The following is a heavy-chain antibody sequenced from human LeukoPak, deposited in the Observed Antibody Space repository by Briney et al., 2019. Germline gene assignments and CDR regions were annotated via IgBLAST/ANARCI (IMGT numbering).Heavy chain of an antibody. V-gene: IGHV3-9*03. J-gene: IGHJ4*02. D-gene: IGHD5-18*01. CDR2: ISWNSGSI. CDR1: GFTFDDYA. CDR3: AKDMANLRGYSYGRYYFDY. Sequence: PGGSLRLSCAASGFTFDDYAMHWVRQAPGKGLEWVSGISWNSGSIGYADSVKGRFTISRDNAKNSLYLQMNSLRAEDMALYYCAKDMANLRGYSYGRYYFDYWGQGTLVTVSS.